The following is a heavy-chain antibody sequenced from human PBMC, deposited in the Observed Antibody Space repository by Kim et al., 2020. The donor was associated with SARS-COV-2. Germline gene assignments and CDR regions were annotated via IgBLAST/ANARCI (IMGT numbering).Heavy chain of an antibody. CDR1: GGSFSGYY. D-gene: IGHD6-13*01. CDR3: ARVKSYSSSRRWFDP. CDR2: INHSGST. Sequence: SETLSLTCAVYGGSFSGYYWSWIRQPPGKGLEWIGEINHSGSTNYNPSLKSRVTISVDTSKNQFSLKLSSVTAADTAVYYCARVKSYSSSRRWFDPWGQGTLVTVSS. V-gene: IGHV4-34*01. J-gene: IGHJ5*02.